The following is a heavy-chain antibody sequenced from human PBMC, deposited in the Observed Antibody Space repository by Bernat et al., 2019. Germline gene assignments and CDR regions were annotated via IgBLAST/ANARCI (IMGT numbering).Heavy chain of an antibody. Sequence: EVQLVESGGGLVKPGGSLRLSCAGSGFMFSNYTMNWVRQAPGKGLEWVSSISSRSAHIYYAASVKGRFTISRDNAKRSLYLQMNGLRAEDTAVYYCAKYYYDSSGYYPPYYYYGMDVWGQGTTVTVSS. CDR1: GFMFSNYT. CDR3: AKYYYDSSGYYPPYYYYGMDV. CDR2: ISSRSAHI. J-gene: IGHJ6*02. V-gene: IGHV3-21*01. D-gene: IGHD3-22*01.